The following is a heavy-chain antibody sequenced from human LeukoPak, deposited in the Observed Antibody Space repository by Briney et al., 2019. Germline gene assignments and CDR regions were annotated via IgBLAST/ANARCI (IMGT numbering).Heavy chain of an antibody. J-gene: IGHJ5*02. Sequence: SETLSLTCTVSGGSISSGSYYWSWIRQPGGRGVEWIGRIYTSGSTNYNPSRKSRITISVDTSKNQFSLKLSSVTAADTAVYYCARDAVHPGYCGGDCPRWRFDPWGQGTLVTVSS. CDR2: IYTSGST. CDR1: GGSISSGSYY. D-gene: IGHD2-21*02. V-gene: IGHV4-61*02. CDR3: ARDAVHPGYCGGDCPRWRFDP.